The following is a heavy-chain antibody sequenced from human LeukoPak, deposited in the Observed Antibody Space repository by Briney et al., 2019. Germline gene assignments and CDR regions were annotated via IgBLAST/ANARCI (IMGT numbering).Heavy chain of an antibody. V-gene: IGHV4-30-4*01. CDR2: IYYSGST. J-gene: IGHJ3*02. Sequence: SETLSLTCTVSGGSISSGDYYWSWIRQPPGKGLEWIGYIYYSGSTYYNPSLKSRVTISVDTSKNQFSLKLSSVTAADTAVYYCAGDRRYYDSSGYYYFEGAFDIWGQGTMVTVSS. D-gene: IGHD3-22*01. CDR1: GGSISSGDYY. CDR3: AGDRRYYDSSGYYYFEGAFDI.